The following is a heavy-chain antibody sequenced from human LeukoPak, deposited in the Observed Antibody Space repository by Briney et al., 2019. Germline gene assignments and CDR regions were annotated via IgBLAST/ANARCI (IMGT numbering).Heavy chain of an antibody. CDR2: SRNKANSYTT. CDR3: SRSTVSSDDY. J-gene: IGHJ4*02. CDR1: GFTFSDHY. V-gene: IGHV3-72*01. Sequence: PGGSLTLSCAASGFTFSDHYMDWVRQAPGQGLEWLGRSRNKANSYTTEYASSVKARFTILRDDSKNSLYLHMNSLKTEDTAVYYCSRSTVSSDDYWGQGTLVTVSS.